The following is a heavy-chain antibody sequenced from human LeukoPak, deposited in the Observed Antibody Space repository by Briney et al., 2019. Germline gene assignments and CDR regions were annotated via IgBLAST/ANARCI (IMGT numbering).Heavy chain of an antibody. V-gene: IGHV1-69*13. CDR3: ARDRSSGWYVRWFDY. D-gene: IGHD6-19*01. J-gene: IGHJ4*02. CDR2: IIPIFGTA. Sequence: RVASVKVSCKASGGTFSSYAISWVRQAPGQGLEWMGGIIPIFGTANYAQKFQGRVTITADESTSTAYMELSSLRSEDTAVYYCARDRSSGWYVRWFDYWGQGTLVTVSS. CDR1: GGTFSSYA.